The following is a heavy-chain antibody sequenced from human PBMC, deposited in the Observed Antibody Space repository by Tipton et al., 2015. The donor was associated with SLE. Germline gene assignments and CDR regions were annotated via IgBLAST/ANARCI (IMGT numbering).Heavy chain of an antibody. D-gene: IGHD6-19*01. CDR2: INHSGST. Sequence: TLSLTCAVYGGSFSGYYWSWIRQPPGKGLEWIGEINHSGSTNYNPSLKSQVTISVDTSKNQFSLKLSSVTAADTAVYYCARGYGWTSYFDYWGQGTLVTVSS. CDR3: ARGYGWTSYFDY. J-gene: IGHJ4*02. CDR1: GGSFSGYY. V-gene: IGHV4-34*01.